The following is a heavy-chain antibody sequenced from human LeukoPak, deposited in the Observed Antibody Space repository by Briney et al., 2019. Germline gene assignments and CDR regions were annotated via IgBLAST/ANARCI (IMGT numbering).Heavy chain of an antibody. Sequence: GGSLRLSCAASGFTVSSNYMSWVRQAPGKGLEWGSVIYSGGSTYYADSVKGRFTISRDNSKNTLYLQMNSLRAADTAVYYCARDLWWELPQLGGNYWGQGTLVTVSS. D-gene: IGHD1-26*01. J-gene: IGHJ4*02. V-gene: IGHV3-53*01. CDR1: GFTVSSNY. CDR3: ARDLWWELPQLGGNY. CDR2: IYSGGST.